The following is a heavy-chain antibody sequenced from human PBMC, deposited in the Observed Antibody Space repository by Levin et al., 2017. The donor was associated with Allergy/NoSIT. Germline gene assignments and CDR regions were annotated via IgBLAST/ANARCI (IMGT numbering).Heavy chain of an antibody. D-gene: IGHD6-13*01. CDR3: AKWLTSIWYSPFDV. V-gene: IGHV3-23*01. CDR1: GFTSRFTFSNSG. J-gene: IGHJ3*01. CDR2: ISSSGENT. Sequence: PGGSLRLSCAASGFTSRFTFSNSGVSWVRQAPGKGLEWVSGISSSGENTYYADSVKGRFTVSRDNSRDILSLHMNALTAADTAVYYCAKWLTSIWYSPFDVWGPGTTVTVSS.